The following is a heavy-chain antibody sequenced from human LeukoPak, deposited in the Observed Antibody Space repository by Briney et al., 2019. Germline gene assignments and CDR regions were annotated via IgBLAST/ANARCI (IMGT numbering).Heavy chain of an antibody. CDR2: INPNSGGT. CDR1: GYTFTGYY. V-gene: IGHV1-2*02. D-gene: IGHD1-26*01. CDR3: ARESLKVVGATGY. J-gene: IGHJ4*02. Sequence: ASVKVSCKASGYTFTGYYMHWVRQAPGQGLEWMGWINPNSGGTNYAQKFQGRVTMTRDTSISTAYMELSRLRSDDTAVHYCARESLKVVGATGYWGQGTLVTVSS.